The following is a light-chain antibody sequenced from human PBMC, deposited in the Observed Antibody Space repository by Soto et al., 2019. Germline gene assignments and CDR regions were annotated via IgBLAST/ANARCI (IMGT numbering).Light chain of an antibody. J-gene: IGLJ3*02. CDR1: SSDVGGYNY. CDR3: SSYTSSSTRV. CDR2: EVS. V-gene: IGLV2-14*01. Sequence: QSALTQPASVSGSPGQSITISCTGTSSDVGGYNYVSWYQQHPGKAPKLMIYEVSNRPSGVSNRFSGYKSVNTASLTISGLPAEDEADYYCSSYTSSSTRVFGGGTKLTVL.